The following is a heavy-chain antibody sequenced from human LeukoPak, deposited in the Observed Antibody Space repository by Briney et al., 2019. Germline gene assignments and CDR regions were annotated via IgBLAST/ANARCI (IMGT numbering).Heavy chain of an antibody. CDR1: GFTFNTYA. D-gene: IGHD6-19*01. Sequence: GGSLRLACAASGFTFNTYAMYWVRQAPGKGLEWVSGIFGSGGSAHYADSVKGRFTISRDNSKNTVYLQMNSLRAEDTAVYYCAKTTTGYSSGRYPGWPADSWGQGALVTVSS. J-gene: IGHJ4*02. CDR3: AKTTTGYSSGRYPGWPADS. V-gene: IGHV3-23*01. CDR2: IFGSGGSA.